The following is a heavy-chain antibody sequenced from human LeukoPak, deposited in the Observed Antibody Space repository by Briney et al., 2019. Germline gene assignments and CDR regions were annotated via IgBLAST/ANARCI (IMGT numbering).Heavy chain of an antibody. CDR1: GDSVSSNIAA. D-gene: IGHD5-24*01. CDR2: TYYRSKWYN. CDR3: AREREDGYPPPFDY. Sequence: SQTLSLTCAISGDSVSSNIAAWNWIRQSPSRGLEWLGRTYYRSKWYNDYPVSVKDRITINPDTSKNQFSLQLSSVTPEDTALYFCAREREDGYPPPFDYWGQGTLVTVSS. V-gene: IGHV6-1*01. J-gene: IGHJ4*02.